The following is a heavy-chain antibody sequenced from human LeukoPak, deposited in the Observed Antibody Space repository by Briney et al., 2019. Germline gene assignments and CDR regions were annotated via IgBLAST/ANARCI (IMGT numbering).Heavy chain of an antibody. Sequence: SETLSLTCTVSGGSISSGSYYWSWIRQPAGKGLEWIGRIYTSGSTNYNPSLKSRVTISVDTCKNQFSLKLSSVTAADTAVYYCARDGNDFWSGYYHHYYYYMDVWGKGTTVTVSS. CDR2: IYTSGST. D-gene: IGHD3-3*01. V-gene: IGHV4-61*02. CDR3: ARDGNDFWSGYYHHYYYYMDV. J-gene: IGHJ6*03. CDR1: GGSISSGSYY.